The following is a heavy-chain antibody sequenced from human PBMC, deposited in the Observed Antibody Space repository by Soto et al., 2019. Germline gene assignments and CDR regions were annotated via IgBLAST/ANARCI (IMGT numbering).Heavy chain of an antibody. J-gene: IGHJ6*02. Sequence: ASVKVSCQASGYTFTSYGIHWVRQAPGQRLEWTGWINAGNGNTKYSEKFQGRVTITRDTSASTAYLELSSLRSEDTAVYYCARDPNDSSAYYHHYYYGMDVWGQGTTVTVSS. CDR1: GYTFTSYG. V-gene: IGHV1-3*01. D-gene: IGHD3-22*01. CDR3: ARDPNDSSAYYHHYYYGMDV. CDR2: INAGNGNT.